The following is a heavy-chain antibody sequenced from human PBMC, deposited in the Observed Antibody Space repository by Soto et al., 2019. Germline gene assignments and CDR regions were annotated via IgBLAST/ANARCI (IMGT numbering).Heavy chain of an antibody. Sequence: PSEPLSLTCTVSGGSISSYYWSWIRQPPGKGLEWIGYIYYSGSTNYNPSLKSRVTISVDTSKNQFSLKLSSVTAADTAVYYCARRFPSGSYRFSLFDPRGQGTLVTVYS. J-gene: IGHJ1*01. CDR3: ARRFPSGSYRFSLFDP. D-gene: IGHD1-26*01. V-gene: IGHV4-59*01. CDR1: GGSISSYY. CDR2: IYYSGST.